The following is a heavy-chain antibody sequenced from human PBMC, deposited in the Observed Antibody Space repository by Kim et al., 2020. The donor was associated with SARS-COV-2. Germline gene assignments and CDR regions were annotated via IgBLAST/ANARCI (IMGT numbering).Heavy chain of an antibody. J-gene: IGHJ2*01. Sequence: SETLSLTCTVSGGSISGNSYYWGWIRQPPGKGLEWIGIISYSGSNYYNPSLKSRVTISVDTSKNQFSLKLSSVTAADTAVYYCARPDRLGWYFDLWGRGTLVSVSS. CDR3: ARPDRLGWYFDL. D-gene: IGHD6-19*01. CDR2: ISYSGSN. CDR1: GGSISGNSYY. V-gene: IGHV4-39*01.